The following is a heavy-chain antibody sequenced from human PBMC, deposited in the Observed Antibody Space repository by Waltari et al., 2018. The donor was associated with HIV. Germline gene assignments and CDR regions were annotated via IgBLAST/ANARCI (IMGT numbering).Heavy chain of an antibody. Sequence: EVQLLESGGGLVQPGGSLRLSCAASGFTFSSYAMSWVRQAPGSGLEWVSECGGSCGSTDYADAGKGRFTIARDNAKNTLYLQMNSLRAEDTALYYCAKGHYDFWSGSYYYGMDVWGQGTTVTVSS. CDR2: CGGSCGST. D-gene: IGHD3-3*01. CDR3: AKGHYDFWSGSYYYGMDV. J-gene: IGHJ6*02. V-gene: IGHV3-23*01. CDR1: GFTFSSYA.